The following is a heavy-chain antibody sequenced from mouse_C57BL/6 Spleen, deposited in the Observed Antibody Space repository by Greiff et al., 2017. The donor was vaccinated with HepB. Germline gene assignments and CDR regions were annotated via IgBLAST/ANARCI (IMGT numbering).Heavy chain of an antibody. CDR1: GYTFTSYT. V-gene: IGHV1-4*01. J-gene: IGHJ1*03. D-gene: IGHD1-1*01. Sequence: VQLQQSGAELARPGASVKMSCKASGYTFTSYTMHWVKQRPGQGLEWIGYINPSSGYTKYNQKFKDKATLTADKSSSTAYMQLSSLTSEDSAVYYWARREAITAGYFDVWGTRTTVTVSS. CDR3: ARREAITAGYFDV. CDR2: INPSSGYT.